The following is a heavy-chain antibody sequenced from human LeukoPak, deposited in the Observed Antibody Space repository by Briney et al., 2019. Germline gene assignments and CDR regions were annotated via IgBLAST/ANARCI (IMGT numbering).Heavy chain of an antibody. D-gene: IGHD1-7*01. CDR2: TNRRGDIT. J-gene: IGHJ4*02. V-gene: IGHV3-20*01. CDR3: ARKGLGGELGGFDS. Sequence: GGSLRLSCAASGYTFGDYGMSRVRQVPGKGLEWVSGTNRRGDITGYADFVKGRFTISRDNAKNSLYLQMNSLRVEDTALYHCARKGLGGELGGFDSWGQGTLVTVSS. CDR1: GYTFGDYG.